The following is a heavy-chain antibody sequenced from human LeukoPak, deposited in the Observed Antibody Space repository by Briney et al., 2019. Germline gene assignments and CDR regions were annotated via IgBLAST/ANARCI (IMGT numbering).Heavy chain of an antibody. CDR2: INPNSGGT. D-gene: IGHD3-22*01. J-gene: IGHJ4*02. CDR1: GYTFTGYY. Sequence: APVTVSCKASGYTFTGYYMHWVRQAPGQGLEWMGWINPNSGGTDYAQKFQGRVTMTRDTSISTAYMELSRLRSDDTAVYYCAGGNYYDSTAPAYWGQGTLVTVSS. CDR3: AGGNYYDSTAPAY. V-gene: IGHV1-2*02.